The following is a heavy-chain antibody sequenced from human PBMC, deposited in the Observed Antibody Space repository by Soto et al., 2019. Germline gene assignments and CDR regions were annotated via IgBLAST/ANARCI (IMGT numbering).Heavy chain of an antibody. CDR1: GGSISSSSYY. V-gene: IGHV4-39*07. D-gene: IGHD3-9*01. CDR3: ARGDYDILTGYYNPPYFDY. Sequence: PSETLSLTCTVSGGSISSSSYYCAWIRQPPGKGLEWIGSMYYSGSTYYNPSLKSRVTISVDTSKNQFSLKLSSVTAADTAVYYCARGDYDILTGYYNPPYFDYWGQGTLVTVSS. CDR2: MYYSGST. J-gene: IGHJ4*02.